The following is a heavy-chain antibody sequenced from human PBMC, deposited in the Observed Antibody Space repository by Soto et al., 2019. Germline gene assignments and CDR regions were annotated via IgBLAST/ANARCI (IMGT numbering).Heavy chain of an antibody. D-gene: IGHD2-15*01. CDR3: VRGGGGGLFDP. V-gene: IGHV3-11*06. J-gene: IGHJ5*02. Sequence: PGGPLRLSCAGSGFNFGDSYMSWIRQAPGKGLEWLSYISPGSRYPAYADSVKGRFTISRDNAKRSLYLQMMSLTADDTAMYYCVRGGGGGLFDPWGQGTMVTVSS. CDR2: ISPGSRYP. CDR1: GFNFGDSY.